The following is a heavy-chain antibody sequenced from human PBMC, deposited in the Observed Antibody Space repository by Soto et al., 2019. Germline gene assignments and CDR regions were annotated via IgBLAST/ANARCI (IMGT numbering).Heavy chain of an antibody. CDR2: IIPIFGTA. V-gene: IGHV1-69*13. D-gene: IGHD6-13*01. CDR3: ARGEIIAAAGIYYYYYGMDV. J-gene: IGHJ6*02. Sequence: ASVKVPCKASGGTFSSYAISWVRQAPGQGLEWMGGIIPIFGTANYAQKFQGRVTITADESTSTAYMELSSLRSEDTAVYYCARGEIIAAAGIYYYYYGMDVWGQGTTVTVSS. CDR1: GGTFSSYA.